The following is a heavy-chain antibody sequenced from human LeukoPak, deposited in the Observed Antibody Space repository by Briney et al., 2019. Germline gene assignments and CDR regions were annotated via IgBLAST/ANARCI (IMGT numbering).Heavy chain of an antibody. J-gene: IGHJ3*01. CDR2: IVVGSGNT. D-gene: IGHD3-3*02. CDR1: GFTFTSSA. V-gene: IGHV1-58*01. Sequence: SVKVSCKASGFTFTSSAVQWVRQARGQRLEWIGWIVVGSGNTNYAQKFQERVTITRDMSTSTAYMELSSLRSEDTAVYYCARDLGNSIPVAFDVWGQGTMVTVSS. CDR3: ARDLGNSIPVAFDV.